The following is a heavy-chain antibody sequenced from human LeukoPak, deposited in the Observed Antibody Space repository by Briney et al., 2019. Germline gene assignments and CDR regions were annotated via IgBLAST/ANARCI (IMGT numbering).Heavy chain of an antibody. CDR2: INPNSGGT. CDR1: GYTFTGYY. J-gene: IGHJ4*02. CDR3: ARDLKGYDFWSGHDY. D-gene: IGHD3-3*01. Sequence: GASVKVSCKASGYTFTGYYMHWVRQAPGQGLEWMGRINPNSGGTNYAQKFQGRVTMTRDTSISTVYMELSRLRSDDTAVYYCARDLKGYDFWSGHDYWGQGTLVTVSS. V-gene: IGHV1-2*06.